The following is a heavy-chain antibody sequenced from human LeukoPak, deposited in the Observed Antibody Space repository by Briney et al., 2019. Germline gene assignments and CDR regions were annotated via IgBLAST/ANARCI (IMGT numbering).Heavy chain of an antibody. D-gene: IGHD5-12*01. CDR2: IFDSGTTNYNPST. CDR1: GGSIISYF. CDR3: ARGGVTTIAQYDY. J-gene: IGHJ4*02. Sequence: SETLSLTCTVSGGSIISYFWSWIRQPPGKGPEWIGYIFDSGTTNYNPSTNYNPSLKSRVTVSLDTSKNHFSLRLSSVTAADTAVYFCARGGVTTIAQYDYWGQGILVTVSS. V-gene: IGHV4-59*01.